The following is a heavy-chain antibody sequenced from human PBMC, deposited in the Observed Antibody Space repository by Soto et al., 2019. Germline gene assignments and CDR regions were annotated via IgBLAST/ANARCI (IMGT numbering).Heavy chain of an antibody. V-gene: IGHV4-34*01. CDR1: GGSFSGYY. CDR2: INHSGST. J-gene: IGHJ4*02. D-gene: IGHD2-2*01. CDR3: ARGQIVEGVPQHQSLDY. Sequence: SETLSLTCAVYGGSFSGYYWSWIRQPPGKGLEWIGEINHSGSTNYNPSLKSRVTISVDTSKNQFSLKLSSVTAADTAVYYCARGQIVEGVPQHQSLDYWGQGTLVTVSS.